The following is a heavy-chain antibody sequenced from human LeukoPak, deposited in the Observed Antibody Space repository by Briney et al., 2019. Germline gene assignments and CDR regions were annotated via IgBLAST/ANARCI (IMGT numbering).Heavy chain of an antibody. D-gene: IGHD3-9*01. J-gene: IGHJ4*02. CDR2: TSFGGSNQ. V-gene: IGHV3-30*18. CDR3: AKGIRDFSWLPSFDW. Sequence: GRSLRLSCAASGFTFSTYGMHWVRQAPGKGLEWVAVTSFGGSNQYYADSVKGRFTISRDNFKSTLFLQMNSLTAEDTAVYYCAKGIRDFSWLPSFDWWGQGIQVTVSS. CDR1: GFTFSTYG.